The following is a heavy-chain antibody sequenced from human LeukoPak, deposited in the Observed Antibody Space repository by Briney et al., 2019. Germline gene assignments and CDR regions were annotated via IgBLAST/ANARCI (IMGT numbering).Heavy chain of an antibody. D-gene: IGHD6-13*01. CDR3: ARGGSSWYSSAFDI. CDR2: ISSSGSTI. Sequence: GGSLRLSCAASGFTFSSYWMHWVRQAPGKGLEWVSYISSSGSTIYYADSVKGRFTISRDNAKNSLYLQMNSLRAEDTAVYYCARGGSSWYSSAFDIWGQGTMVTVSS. CDR1: GFTFSSYW. J-gene: IGHJ3*02. V-gene: IGHV3-48*04.